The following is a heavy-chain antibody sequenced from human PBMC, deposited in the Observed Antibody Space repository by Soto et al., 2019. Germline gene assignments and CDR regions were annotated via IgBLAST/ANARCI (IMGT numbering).Heavy chain of an antibody. D-gene: IGHD3-16*02. CDR1: GGTFSSSG. V-gene: IGHV1-69*11. CDR2: IVPSLDTT. Sequence: QVHLVQSGTEVKKPGSSVKVSCKASGGTFSSSGFSWVRQAPGQGLEWMGMIVPSLDTTNYAQKFQARVTITADDVTSTGYMELRSLRYEDTALYYCARWPQPRYTADPYAGDVWGQGTRVIVSS. CDR3: ARWPQPRYTADPYAGDV. J-gene: IGHJ6*02.